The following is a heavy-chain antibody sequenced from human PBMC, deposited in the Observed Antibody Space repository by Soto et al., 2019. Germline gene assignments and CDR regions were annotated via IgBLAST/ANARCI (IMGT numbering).Heavy chain of an antibody. J-gene: IGHJ6*03. D-gene: IGHD3-10*01. CDR2: FSVYNGNT. CDR3: AREWFDYPGYYYYMDV. V-gene: IGHV1-18*04. CDR1: GYTFTNYG. Sequence: ASVKVSCKASGYTFTNYGISWVRQAPGQGLEWMGWFSVYNGNTHYAQKLQGRVTMTTDTSTSTAYMELRNLRSDDTAVYYCAREWFDYPGYYYYMDVWGKGTTVTVSS.